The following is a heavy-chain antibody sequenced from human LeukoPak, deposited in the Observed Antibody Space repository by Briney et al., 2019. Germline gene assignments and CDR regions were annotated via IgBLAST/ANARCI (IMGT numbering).Heavy chain of an antibody. J-gene: IGHJ4*02. D-gene: IGHD2-15*01. CDR3: ARDKPRTYCSGGSCYPPGFDY. CDR2: INHSGST. V-gene: IGHV4-34*01. Sequence: SETPSLTCAVYGGSFSGYYWSWIRQPPGKGLEWIGEINHSGSTNYNPSLKSRVTISVDTSKNQFSLKLSSVTAADTAVYYCARDKPRTYCSGGSCYPPGFDYWGQGTLVTVSS. CDR1: GGSFSGYY.